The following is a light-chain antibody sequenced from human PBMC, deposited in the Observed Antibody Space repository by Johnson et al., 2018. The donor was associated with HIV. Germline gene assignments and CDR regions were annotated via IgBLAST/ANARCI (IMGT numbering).Light chain of an antibody. Sequence: QSVLTQPPSVSAAPGQKVTISCSGSSSNIGNNYVSWYQQVPGTAPKLLIYDNHKRPSGIPDRFSGSKSGTSATLVITGLQTGDEADYYCGTWDSSLSAGWVFGTGTKVTVL. CDR1: SSNIGNNY. J-gene: IGLJ1*01. CDR2: DNH. V-gene: IGLV1-51*01. CDR3: GTWDSSLSAGWV.